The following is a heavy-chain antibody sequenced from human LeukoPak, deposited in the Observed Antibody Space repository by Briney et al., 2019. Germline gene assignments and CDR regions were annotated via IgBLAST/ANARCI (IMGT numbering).Heavy chain of an antibody. V-gene: IGHV1-2*02. CDR1: GYTFTGYY. CDR2: INPNSGGT. Sequence: GASVKVSCKASGYTFTGYYMHWVRQAPGQGLEWMGWINPNSGGTNYAQKFQGRVTMTRDTSISTAYMELSRLRSDDTAVYYCARDGGTYCSGGSCYSSASADYWGQGTLVTVSS. J-gene: IGHJ4*02. CDR3: ARDGGTYCSGGSCYSSASADY. D-gene: IGHD2-15*01.